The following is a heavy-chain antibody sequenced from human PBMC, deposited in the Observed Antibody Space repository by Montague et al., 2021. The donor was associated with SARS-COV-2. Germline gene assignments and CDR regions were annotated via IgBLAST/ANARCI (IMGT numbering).Heavy chain of an antibody. CDR2: THHGGST. V-gene: IGHV4-34*01. D-gene: IGHD3-10*01. J-gene: IGHJ6*03. CDR3: ARLGDGVVPSPILGVGPYYSYCYMDV. CDR1: GGSFSTYS. Sequence: SETLSLTCAAHGGSFSTYSWNWIRQPPGKGLEWIGETHHGGSTNYNPSLKSRVTISADTSKNQFSLKLTSVAAADTAVYYCARLGDGVVPSPILGVGPYYSYCYMDVWGKGTTVTVSS.